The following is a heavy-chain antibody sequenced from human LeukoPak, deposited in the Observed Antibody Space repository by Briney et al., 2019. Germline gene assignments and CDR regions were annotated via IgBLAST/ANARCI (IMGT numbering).Heavy chain of an antibody. J-gene: IGHJ3*02. D-gene: IGHD7-27*01. CDR2: INTNTGNP. CDR3: ARDHVKLGSNFHPFDAFDI. CDR1: GYTFTGYY. V-gene: IGHV7-4-1*02. Sequence: ASVKVSCKSSGYTFTGYYIHWVRQAPGQGLEWMGWINTNTGNPTYAQGFTGRFVFSLDTSVSTAYLQISSLKTEDAAVYYCARDHVKLGSNFHPFDAFDIWGQGTMVTVSS.